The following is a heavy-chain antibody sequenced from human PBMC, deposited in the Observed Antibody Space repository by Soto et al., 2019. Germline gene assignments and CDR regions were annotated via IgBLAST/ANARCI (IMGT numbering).Heavy chain of an antibody. J-gene: IGHJ4*02. CDR1: GYTVNSNY. V-gene: IGHV3-66*01. CDR2: IYSDGST. CDR3: AREGGGYYLDY. Sequence: GGSLRLSCAASGYTVNSNYMSWVRQAPGKGLEWVSVIYSDGSTYYADSVKGRFIISRDNSNNTLYFQMNSLRAEDTAVYYCAREGGGYYLDYWGQGTLVTVSS. D-gene: IGHD3-16*01.